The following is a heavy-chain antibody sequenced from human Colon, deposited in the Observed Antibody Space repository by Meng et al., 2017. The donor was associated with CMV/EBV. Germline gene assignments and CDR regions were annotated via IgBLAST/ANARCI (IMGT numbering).Heavy chain of an antibody. CDR1: GGSINNYY. Sequence: LRLSCIVSGGSINNYYWSWVRQSPGKGLEWIGYIYHSGTRYNPSNGKTNYNPSLKSRASISLDTSKNHFSLELSSVTAADTAVYYCARVGSSGWELAYWGQGVLVTVSS. D-gene: IGHD6-19*01. J-gene: IGHJ1*01. CDR2: IYHSGTRYNPSNGKT. V-gene: IGHV4-59*01. CDR3: ARVGSSGWELAY.